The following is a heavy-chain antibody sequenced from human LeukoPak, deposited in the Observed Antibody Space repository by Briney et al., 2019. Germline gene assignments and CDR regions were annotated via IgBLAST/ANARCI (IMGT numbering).Heavy chain of an antibody. Sequence: GESLKISCKGSGYSFTSYWIGWVRQMPGKGLEWMGIIYPGDSDTRYSPSFQGQVTISAAKSISTAYLQWSSLKASDTAMYYCARQPPPLYSGYDLGFDYWGQGTLVTVSS. J-gene: IGHJ4*02. CDR1: GYSFTSYW. V-gene: IGHV5-51*01. CDR2: IYPGDSDT. CDR3: ARQPPPLYSGYDLGFDY. D-gene: IGHD5-12*01.